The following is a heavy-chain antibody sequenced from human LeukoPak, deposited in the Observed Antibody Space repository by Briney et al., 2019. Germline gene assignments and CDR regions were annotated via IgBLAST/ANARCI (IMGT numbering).Heavy chain of an antibody. D-gene: IGHD1-26*01. V-gene: IGHV1-69*08. CDR2: ITPVINTA. Sequence: VASVKVSCKTSGGTFPSHTFSWVRQAPGQGLEWMGRITPVINTANYAQTFQGRVSIYADRYTTTVYMDLSGLRPDDTAVYYCARVNLRGSNYNWFDPWGQGTLVTVAS. J-gene: IGHJ5*02. CDR1: GGTFPSHT. CDR3: ARVNLRGSNYNWFDP.